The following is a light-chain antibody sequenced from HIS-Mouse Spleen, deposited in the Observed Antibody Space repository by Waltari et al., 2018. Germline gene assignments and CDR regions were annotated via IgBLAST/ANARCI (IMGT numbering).Light chain of an antibody. Sequence: SYELTQPPSVSVSPGQTARITCCGDALPNKHAYWYQQKSGQAPVLVIYEDSKRPSGIPERFSGSSSGTMATLTISGAQVEDEADYYCYSTDSSGNHRVFGGGTKLTVL. V-gene: IGLV3-10*01. CDR3: YSTDSSGNHRV. J-gene: IGLJ2*01. CDR1: ALPNKH. CDR2: EDS.